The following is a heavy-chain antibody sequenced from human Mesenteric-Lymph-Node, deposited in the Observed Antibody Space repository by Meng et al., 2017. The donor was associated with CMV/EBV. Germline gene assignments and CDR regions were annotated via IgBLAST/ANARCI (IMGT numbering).Heavy chain of an antibody. D-gene: IGHD6-19*01. CDR3: ARDGSSGWAYFDY. CDR1: GGSISTYY. CDR2: IHYSGRT. J-gene: IGHJ4*02. V-gene: IGHV4-59*01. Sequence: SETLSLTCTVSGGSISTYYWNWVRQPPGKGLEWIGYIHYSGRTNYNPSLKSRVTISVDTSKNQFSLKLSSVTAADTAVYYCARDGSSGWAYFDYWGQGTLVTVSS.